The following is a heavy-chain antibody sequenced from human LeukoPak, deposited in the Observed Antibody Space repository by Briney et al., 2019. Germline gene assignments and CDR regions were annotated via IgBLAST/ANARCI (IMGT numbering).Heavy chain of an antibody. D-gene: IGHD4-17*01. Sequence: SETLSLTCTVSGGSISSYYWSWIRQPPGKGLEWIGYIYYSGSTNYNPSLKSRVTISVDTSKNQFSLKLSSVTAADTAVYYCATDGRTNYGDYGYYYYYMDVWGKGTTVTISS. V-gene: IGHV4-59*12. J-gene: IGHJ6*03. CDR3: ATDGRTNYGDYGYYYYYMDV. CDR1: GGSISSYY. CDR2: IYYSGST.